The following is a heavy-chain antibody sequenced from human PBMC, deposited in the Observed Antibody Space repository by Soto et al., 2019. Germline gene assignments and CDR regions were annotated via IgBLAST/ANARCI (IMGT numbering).Heavy chain of an antibody. CDR3: ARDREDIVVVPAAIPNWFDP. V-gene: IGHV1-18*01. CDR2: ISAYNGNT. D-gene: IGHD2-2*01. J-gene: IGHJ5*02. Sequence: ASVKVSCKASGYTFTSYGISWVRQAPGQGLEWMGWISAYNGNTNYAQKLQGRVTMTTGTSTSTAYMELRSLRSDDTAVYYCARDREDIVVVPAAIPNWFDPWGQGTLVTVSS. CDR1: GYTFTSYG.